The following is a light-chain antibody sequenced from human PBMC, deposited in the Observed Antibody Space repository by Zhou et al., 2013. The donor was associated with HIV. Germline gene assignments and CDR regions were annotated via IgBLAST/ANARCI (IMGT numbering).Light chain of an antibody. Sequence: DIQMTQSPSSLSVSVGDRVTISCRASQDIDTYLNWYQQKSRTAPKILIYAASILQSGVPPRFNGSGSGTDFTLTVTSLQPEDFGTLVSVQQSHSIPFTFGQGTNL. CDR3: QQSHSIPFT. CDR2: AAS. J-gene: IGKJ2*01. V-gene: IGKV1-39*01. CDR1: QDIDTY.